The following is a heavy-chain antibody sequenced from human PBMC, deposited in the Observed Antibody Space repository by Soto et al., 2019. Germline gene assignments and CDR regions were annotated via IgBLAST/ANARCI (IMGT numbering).Heavy chain of an antibody. V-gene: IGHV4-31*03. CDR3: ASGLSCYTCGANWFDP. J-gene: IGHJ5*02. Sequence: QVQLQESGPGLVKPSQTLSLTCTVSGGSISSGGYYWSWIRQHPGKGLEWIGYIYYSGSTYYIPSLKSRVTISVDTSKNQFSLKLSSVTAADTAVYYFASGLSCYTCGANWFDPWGQGTLVTVSS. CDR1: GGSISSGGYY. D-gene: IGHD2-2*02. CDR2: IYYSGST.